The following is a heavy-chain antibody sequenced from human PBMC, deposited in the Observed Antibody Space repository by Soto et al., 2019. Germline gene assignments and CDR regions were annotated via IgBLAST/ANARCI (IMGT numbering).Heavy chain of an antibody. D-gene: IGHD6-19*01. J-gene: IGHJ4*02. V-gene: IGHV4-59*13. CDR3: ARRLFGSGWTLDS. CDR2: VYHTGST. Sequence: SETLSLTCDVSGASITTYYWSWIRQAPGKGLEWIGNVYHTGSTDYNSSLRSRVTISVDTSKNQFSLNMNSVTAADTAVYCCARRLFGSGWTLDSWGQGALVTAPQ. CDR1: GASITTYY.